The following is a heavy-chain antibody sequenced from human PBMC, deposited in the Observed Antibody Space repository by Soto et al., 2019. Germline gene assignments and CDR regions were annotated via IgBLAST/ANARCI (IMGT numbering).Heavy chain of an antibody. Sequence: GGSLRLSCAASGFTFKNAWTSWVRQPPGKGLEWVGRIISKIDGGTTDYAAPVKGRFTISRDDSKNTLFLQMNSLKTEDTAVYYCTTAQMSMVRGVIIFYGMDVWGQGTTVTVSS. CDR3: TTAQMSMVRGVIIFYGMDV. J-gene: IGHJ6*02. V-gene: IGHV3-15*01. CDR2: IISKIDGGTT. CDR1: GFTFKNAW. D-gene: IGHD3-10*01.